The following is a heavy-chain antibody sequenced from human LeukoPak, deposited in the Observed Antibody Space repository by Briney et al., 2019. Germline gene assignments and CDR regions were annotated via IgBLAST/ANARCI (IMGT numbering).Heavy chain of an antibody. CDR2: ISWNSGSI. V-gene: IGHV3-9*01. D-gene: IGHD6-13*01. CDR3: ARDKGELAAAGFWFDP. Sequence: PGGSLRLPCAASGFTFDDYAMHWVRQAPGKGLEWVSGISWNSGSIGYVDSVKGRFTISRDNAKNSLYLQMNSLRAEDTAVYYCARDKGELAAAGFWFDPWGQGTLVTVSS. CDR1: GFTFDDYA. J-gene: IGHJ5*02.